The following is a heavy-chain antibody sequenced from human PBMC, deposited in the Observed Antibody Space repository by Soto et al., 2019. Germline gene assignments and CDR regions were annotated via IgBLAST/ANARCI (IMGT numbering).Heavy chain of an antibody. CDR1: GGSIISYY. V-gene: IGHV4-4*07. Sequence: PETLSLPCTVSGGSIISYYWSWIRQPAGKGLERIGRIYTSGSTNYNPSLKSRVTLSVDTSKNQFSLKLSSVTAADTAVYYGAREPLFSFRRGPPRYTLFPTRRSSDL. CDR2: IYTSGST. D-gene: IGHD3-10*02. CDR3: AREPLFSFRRGPPRYTLFPTRRSSDL. J-gene: IGHJ2*01.